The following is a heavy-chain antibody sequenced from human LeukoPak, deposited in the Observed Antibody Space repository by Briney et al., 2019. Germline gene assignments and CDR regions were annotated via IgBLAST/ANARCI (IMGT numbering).Heavy chain of an antibody. Sequence: ASVKVSCKASGYDFRTYGFTWVRQAPGQGLEWMGWISGYNSNTNYAQKVQGRITMTTDPSTNTAFLELGSLRSDDTAVYYCARDRADNTGYYYTYWGQGTLVTVSS. CDR1: GYDFRTYG. D-gene: IGHD3-22*01. CDR3: ARDRADNTGYYYTY. V-gene: IGHV1-18*01. J-gene: IGHJ4*02. CDR2: ISGYNSNT.